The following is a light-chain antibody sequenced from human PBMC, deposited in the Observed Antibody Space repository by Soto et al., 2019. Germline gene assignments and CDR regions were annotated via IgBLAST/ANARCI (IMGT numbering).Light chain of an antibody. CDR1: QNINNF. V-gene: IGKV1-39*01. CDR2: GAS. Sequence: DIQLTQSPCSLSAQVGDRGTITCRTRQNINNFLYWYRQRPGEAPELLIYGASGLRGGVSTTFSGSGSGADFTLTISRLQREVSATYFCQQTFRPPPWTLGQGN. J-gene: IGKJ1*01. CDR3: QQTFRPPPWT.